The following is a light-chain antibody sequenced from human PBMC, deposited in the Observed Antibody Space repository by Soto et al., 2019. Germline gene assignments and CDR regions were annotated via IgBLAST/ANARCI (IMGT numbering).Light chain of an antibody. V-gene: IGLV3-25*03. CDR3: QSADSSGTYVL. CDR2: KDS. Sequence: SYELTQPPSVSVSPGQTARITCSGDALPKQYAYWYQQKPGQAPVLVIYKDSERPSGIPERFSGSSSGTTVTLTISGVQAEDEADYYCQSADSSGTYVLFGGGTKLTFL. J-gene: IGLJ2*01. CDR1: ALPKQY.